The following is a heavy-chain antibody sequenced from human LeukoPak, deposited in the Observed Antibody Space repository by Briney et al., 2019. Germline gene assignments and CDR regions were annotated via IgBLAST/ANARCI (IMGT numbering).Heavy chain of an antibody. CDR2: ISSSSSYI. Sequence: GGFLRLSCAASGFTFSSYSMNWVRQAPGKGLEWVSSISSSSSYIYYADSVKGRFTISRDNAKNSLYLQMNSLRTEDTAVYYCARVGPSDIVVVVALDYWGQGTLVTVSS. J-gene: IGHJ4*02. V-gene: IGHV3-21*01. CDR1: GFTFSSYS. CDR3: ARVGPSDIVVVVALDY. D-gene: IGHD2-15*01.